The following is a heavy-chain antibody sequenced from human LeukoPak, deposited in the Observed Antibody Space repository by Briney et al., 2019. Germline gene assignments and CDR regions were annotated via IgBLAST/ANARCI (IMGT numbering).Heavy chain of an antibody. Sequence: GGSLRLSCAVSGFTFGNNWMSWVRQAPGEGLEWVANIKQDGSEKYYVDSVKGRLTISRDNAKNSLHLQMNTLTAEDTAVYYCARERDGRFFDYWGQGTLVTVSS. D-gene: IGHD5-24*01. J-gene: IGHJ4*02. CDR3: ARERDGRFFDY. V-gene: IGHV3-7*01. CDR2: IKQDGSEK. CDR1: GFTFGNNW.